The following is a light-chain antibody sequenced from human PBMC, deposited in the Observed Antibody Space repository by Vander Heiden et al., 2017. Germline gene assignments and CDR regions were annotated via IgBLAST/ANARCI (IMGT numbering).Light chain of an antibody. Sequence: SYVLTQPPSVSVAPGQTARITCGGNNIGSKNVNWYQQKPGQAPVLIVEDDRDRPSGIPERISGSNSGNTATLTISRVEAGDEADYDCQVWDRSSDHRVFGGGTKLTVL. CDR2: DDR. J-gene: IGLJ3*02. CDR1: NIGSKN. V-gene: IGLV3-21*02. CDR3: QVWDRSSDHRV.